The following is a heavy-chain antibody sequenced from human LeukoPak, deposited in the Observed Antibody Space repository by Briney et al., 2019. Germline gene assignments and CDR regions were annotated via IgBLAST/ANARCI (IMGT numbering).Heavy chain of an antibody. Sequence: SGGSLRLSCAASGFTFSSHWMTWVRQAPGKGLEWVATINQDGGEKYYVDSVKGRFTISRDNAKNSLYLQMNSLRAEDTAVYYCARDHVTPGLLFDYWGQGNLVTVPS. CDR1: GFTFSSHW. CDR2: INQDGGEK. D-gene: IGHD2-21*01. J-gene: IGHJ4*02. CDR3: ARDHVTPGLLFDY. V-gene: IGHV3-7*01.